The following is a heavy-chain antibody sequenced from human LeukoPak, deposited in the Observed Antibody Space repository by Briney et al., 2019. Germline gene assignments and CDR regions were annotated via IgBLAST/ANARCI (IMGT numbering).Heavy chain of an antibody. Sequence: VKVSCKASGYTFTGYYMHWVRQAPGQGLEWMGWINPNSGGTNYAQKFQGRVTMTRDTSISTAYMELSRLRSDDTAVYYCARSYCSGGSCHPFTDYWGQGTLVTVSS. V-gene: IGHV1-2*02. D-gene: IGHD2-15*01. J-gene: IGHJ4*02. CDR2: INPNSGGT. CDR3: ARSYCSGGSCHPFTDY. CDR1: GYTFTGYY.